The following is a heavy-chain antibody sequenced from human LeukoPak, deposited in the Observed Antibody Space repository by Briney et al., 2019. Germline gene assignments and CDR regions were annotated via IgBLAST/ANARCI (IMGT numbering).Heavy chain of an antibody. CDR3: ARVAAAIPRWYFDL. D-gene: IGHD2-2*01. Sequence: SVKVSCKTSGGIITNYAISWVRQAPGQGLEWVGVIIPIFGTSNYAQKFQGRVTITADKSTDTAYMELSSLRSEDTAVYYCARVAAAIPRWYFDLWGRGTLVTVSS. J-gene: IGHJ2*01. CDR2: IIPIFGTS. CDR1: GGIITNYA. V-gene: IGHV1-69*06.